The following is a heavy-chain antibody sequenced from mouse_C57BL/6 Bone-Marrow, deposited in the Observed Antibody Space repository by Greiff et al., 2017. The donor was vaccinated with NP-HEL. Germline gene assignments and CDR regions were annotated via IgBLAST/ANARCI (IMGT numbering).Heavy chain of an antibody. V-gene: IGHV5-4*03. D-gene: IGHD1-1*02. CDR1: GFTFSSYA. CDR3: ARGADYQYYFDY. CDR2: ISDGGSYT. J-gene: IGHJ2*01. Sequence: EVMLVESGGGLVKPGGSLKLSCAASGFTFSSYAMSWVRQTPEKRLEWVATISDGGSYTYYPDNVKGRFTISRDNAKNNLYLQMSHLKSEDTAMYYCARGADYQYYFDYWGQGTTLTVSS.